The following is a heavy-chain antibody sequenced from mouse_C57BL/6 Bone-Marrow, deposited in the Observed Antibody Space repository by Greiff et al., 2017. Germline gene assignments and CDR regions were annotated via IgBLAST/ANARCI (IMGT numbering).Heavy chain of an antibody. CDR1: GYTFTSYW. Sequence: QVQLQQPGADLVMPGASLKLSCKASGYTFTSYWMHWVQQTPGQGLEWIGEIDPSDSYTNYNQKVKGKSTLTVDKSPSTAYMQLSSMTSEDSAVYYCAREGVGYLWCAYWDRGTVVTVSA. CDR3: AREGVGYLWCAY. D-gene: IGHD5-1*01. J-gene: IGHJ3*01. V-gene: IGHV1-69*01. CDR2: IDPSDSYT.